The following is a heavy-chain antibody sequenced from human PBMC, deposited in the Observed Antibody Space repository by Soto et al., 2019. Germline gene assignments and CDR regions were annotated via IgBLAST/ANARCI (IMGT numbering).Heavy chain of an antibody. D-gene: IGHD1-26*01. Sequence: ASVKVSCKAAAYTFTGSFMHWVRQAPGQELGWMGWIKPNSGATKYAQKCQGRVTLSKDTSISTAYMEWSGLRYDDTAVYYCGRGGGPLLAPLPCVQRTLVTLSS. CDR3: GRGGGPLLAPLP. J-gene: IGHJ5*02. CDR2: IKPNSGAT. V-gene: IGHV1-2*02. CDR1: AYTFTGSF.